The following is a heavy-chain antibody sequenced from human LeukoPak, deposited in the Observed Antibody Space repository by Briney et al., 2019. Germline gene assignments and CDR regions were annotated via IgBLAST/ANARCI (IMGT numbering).Heavy chain of an antibody. Sequence: GGSLRLSCAASGFTFNYYNMNWVRQAPGKALEWVSSITSSGAYIFYADSVRGRFTISRDDAKDSLYLQMNSLGPEDTAVYYCARDPYSGNYGNYYYYYMDVWGKGTTVTVSS. V-gene: IGHV3-21*01. CDR1: GFTFNYYN. CDR3: ARDPYSGNYGNYYYYYMDV. J-gene: IGHJ6*03. D-gene: IGHD1-26*01. CDR2: ITSSGAYI.